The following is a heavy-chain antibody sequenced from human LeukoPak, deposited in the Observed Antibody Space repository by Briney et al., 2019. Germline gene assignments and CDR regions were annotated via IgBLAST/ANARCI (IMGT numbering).Heavy chain of an antibody. Sequence: GASVKVSFKASGYTFTVYHMHWVRQAPGQGLEWIGRITPNSGDTYYAQDFQGRVTMTRDTSINTAYMELSRLRSDDTAVYYCARDSSLFGGSDYWGQGTLVTVSS. CDR3: ARDSSLFGGSDY. CDR2: ITPNSGDT. V-gene: IGHV1-2*02. CDR1: GYTFTVYH. D-gene: IGHD3-16*01. J-gene: IGHJ4*02.